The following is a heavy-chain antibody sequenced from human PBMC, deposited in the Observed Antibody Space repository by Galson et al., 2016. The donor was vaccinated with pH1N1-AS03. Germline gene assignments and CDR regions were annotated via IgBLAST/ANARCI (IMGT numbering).Heavy chain of an antibody. CDR1: GFTFSTYG. V-gene: IGHV3-33*01. CDR2: IWNDGRKK. CDR3: ARDKDRGSWPRYFEY. J-gene: IGHJ4*02. D-gene: IGHD1-26*01. Sequence: SLRLSCAASGFTFSTYGMHWVRQAPGKGLEWVAVIWNDGRKKYYGDSVKGRFPISRDNSKKTLYLEMKSLRAEDTAVYLCARDKDRGSWPRYFEYWGQGILVTVSS.